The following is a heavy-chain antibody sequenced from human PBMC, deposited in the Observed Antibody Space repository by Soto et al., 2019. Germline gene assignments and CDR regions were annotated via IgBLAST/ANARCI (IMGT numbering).Heavy chain of an antibody. CDR1: GGSISSSSYY. V-gene: IGHV4-39*01. CDR3: ARHLDTIFGVDD. Sequence: SETLSLTCTVSGGSISSSSYYWGWIRQPPGKGLEWIGSIYYSGSTYYNPSLKSRVTISVDTSKNQFSLKLSSVTAADTAVYYGARHLDTIFGVDDWGQGTLVTVAS. CDR2: IYYSGST. D-gene: IGHD3-3*01. J-gene: IGHJ1*01.